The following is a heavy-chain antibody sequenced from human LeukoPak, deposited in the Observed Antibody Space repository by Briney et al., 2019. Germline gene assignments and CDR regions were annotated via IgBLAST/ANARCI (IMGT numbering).Heavy chain of an antibody. CDR2: ISSSSSYI. D-gene: IGHD4-23*01. Sequence: GGSLRLSCAASGFTFSSYSMNWVRQAPGKGLEWVSSISSSSSYIYYADSVKGRFTISRDNAKNSLYLQMNSLRAEDTAVYYCAKDRLAVVTVYYFDYWGQGTLVTVSS. CDR1: GFTFSSYS. J-gene: IGHJ4*02. CDR3: AKDRLAVVTVYYFDY. V-gene: IGHV3-21*01.